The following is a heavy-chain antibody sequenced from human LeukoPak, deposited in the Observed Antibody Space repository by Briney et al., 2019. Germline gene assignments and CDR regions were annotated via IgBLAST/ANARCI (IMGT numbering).Heavy chain of an antibody. D-gene: IGHD2-2*01. J-gene: IGHJ5*02. CDR2: IIPIFGTA. V-gene: IGHV1-69*06. CDR3: GRVVYCRSTSCYNWFDL. CDR1: GGTFSSYA. Sequence: SVKVSCKASGGTFSSYAISWVRQAPGQGLEWMGRIIPIFGTANYAQKFQGRVTITADKSTSTAYMELSSLRSEDTAVYYGGRVVYCRSTSCYNWFDLWGQGTLVTVSS.